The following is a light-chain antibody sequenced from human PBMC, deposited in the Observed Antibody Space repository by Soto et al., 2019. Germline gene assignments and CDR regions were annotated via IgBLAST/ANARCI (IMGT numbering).Light chain of an antibody. J-gene: IGLJ2*01. Sequence: QSALTQPASVSGSPGQSITISCTGTSSDVGRYNLVSWYQQHPGKAPKLMIYEGSKRPSGVSNRFSGSQSGNTASLTISGLQAEDEADYYCCSYAGSYTVIFGGGTKLTVL. CDR2: EGS. V-gene: IGLV2-23*01. CDR3: CSYAGSYTVI. CDR1: SSDVGRYNL.